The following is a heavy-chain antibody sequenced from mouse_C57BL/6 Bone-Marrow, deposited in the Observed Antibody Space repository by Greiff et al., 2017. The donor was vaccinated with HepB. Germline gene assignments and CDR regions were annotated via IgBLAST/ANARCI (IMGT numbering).Heavy chain of an antibody. CDR3: ARRGSSDPYYAMDY. D-gene: IGHD3-2*02. CDR1: GFTFSDYG. V-gene: IGHV5-17*01. CDR2: ISSGSSTI. Sequence: EVHLVESGGGLVKPGGSLKLSCAASGFTFSDYGMHWVRQAPGKGLEWVAYISSGSSTIYYADTVKGRFTISRDNAKNTLFLQMTSLRSEDTAMYYCARRGSSDPYYAMDYWGQGTSVTVSS. J-gene: IGHJ4*01.